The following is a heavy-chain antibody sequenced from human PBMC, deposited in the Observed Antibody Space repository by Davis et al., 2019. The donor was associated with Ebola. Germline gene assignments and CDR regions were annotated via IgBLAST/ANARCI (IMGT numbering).Heavy chain of an antibody. D-gene: IGHD3-10*01. CDR1: GFTFDDYA. Sequence: PGGSLRLSCAASGFTFDDYAMHWVRQAPGKGLEWVSGISWNSGSIGYADSVKGRFTISRDNAKNSLYLQMNSLRAEDTALYYCAKDIRKLLWFGDYGMDVWGQGTTVTVSS. V-gene: IGHV3-9*01. CDR3: AKDIRKLLWFGDYGMDV. J-gene: IGHJ6*02. CDR2: ISWNSGSI.